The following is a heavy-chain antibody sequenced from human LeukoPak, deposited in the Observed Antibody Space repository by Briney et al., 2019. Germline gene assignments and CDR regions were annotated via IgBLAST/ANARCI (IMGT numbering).Heavy chain of an antibody. CDR2: VNQDGSEK. J-gene: IGHJ3*01. CDR1: GFALNIYW. D-gene: IGHD5-24*01. CDR3: VRGFDGYYGFDL. V-gene: IGHV3-7*05. Sequence: GGSLRLSCEASGFALNIYWMSWVRQAPGKGLEWVANVNQDGSEKYYVDSVKGRFTISRDNAKKSLYLQMNSLRVEDTAVYFCVRGFDGYYGFDLWGQGTRVTVSS.